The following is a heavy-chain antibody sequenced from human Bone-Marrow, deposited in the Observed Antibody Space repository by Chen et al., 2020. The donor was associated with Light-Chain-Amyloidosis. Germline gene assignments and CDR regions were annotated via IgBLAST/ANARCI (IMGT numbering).Heavy chain of an antibody. CDR1: GFTFSSYP. CDR2: SSGSGSST. J-gene: IGHJ6*02. CDR3: SREVTTNYGMDV. V-gene: IGHV3-23*01. D-gene: IGHD3-10*01. Sequence: EVQLLESGGGLVQPGGSLRLSCAASGFTFSSYPMSWVRQAPGKGLEWISGSSGSGSSTYYADSVKGRFTISRDNSKNTLYLQMNSLRAEDTAIYYCSREVTTNYGMDVWGQGTAVTVSS.